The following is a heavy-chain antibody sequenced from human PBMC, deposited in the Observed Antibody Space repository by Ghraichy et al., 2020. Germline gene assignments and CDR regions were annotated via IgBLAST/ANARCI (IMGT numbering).Heavy chain of an antibody. Sequence: GGSLRLSCAASGFTFSSYAMSWVRQAPGKGLEWVSAISGSGGSTYYADSVKGRFTISRDNSKNTLYLQMNSPRAEDTAVYYCLGPNYGDSPTNFDYWGQGTLVTVSS. D-gene: IGHD4-17*01. CDR3: LGPNYGDSPTNFDY. CDR2: ISGSGGST. J-gene: IGHJ4*02. CDR1: GFTFSSYA. V-gene: IGHV3-23*01.